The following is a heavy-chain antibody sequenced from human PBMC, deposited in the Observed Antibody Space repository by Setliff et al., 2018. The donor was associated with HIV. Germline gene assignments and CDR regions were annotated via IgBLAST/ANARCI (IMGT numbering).Heavy chain of an antibody. CDR3: ARVRVAAVAPYFDF. D-gene: IGHD6-13*01. CDR1: GGSISSGSYY. CDR2: IYTSGST. Sequence: SETLSLTCTVSGGSISSGSYYWSWIRQPAGKGLEWIGHIYTSGSTNYNPSLKSRVTISVDTSKNQFSLKLSSVTAADTAVYYCARVRVAAVAPYFDFWGQGALVTVSS. J-gene: IGHJ4*02. V-gene: IGHV4-61*09.